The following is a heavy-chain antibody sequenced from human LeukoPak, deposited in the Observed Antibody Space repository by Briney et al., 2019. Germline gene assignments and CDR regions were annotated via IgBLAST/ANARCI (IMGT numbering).Heavy chain of an antibody. J-gene: IGHJ5*02. Sequence: GGSLRLSCAASGFTFSSYSMDWVRQAPGKGLEWFSSISSSSSYIYYVDSVKGRFTISRDNAKNSLYLQMNSLRAEDTAVYYCARDRRYSSSWYYLENWFDPWGQGTLVTVSS. CDR1: GFTFSSYS. CDR3: ARDRRYSSSWYYLENWFDP. D-gene: IGHD6-13*01. CDR2: ISSSSSYI. V-gene: IGHV3-21*01.